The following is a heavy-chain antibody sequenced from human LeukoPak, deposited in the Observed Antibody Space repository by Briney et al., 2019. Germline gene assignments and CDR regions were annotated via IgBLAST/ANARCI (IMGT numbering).Heavy chain of an antibody. CDR2: IYTSGST. J-gene: IGHJ5*02. Sequence: SETLSLTFTVSGGSISSYYWSWIRQPAGKGLDWIGRIYTSGSTNYNPSLKSRVTMSVDTSKNQFSLKLSSVTAADTAVYYCARWSVGSSGWYSWFDPWGQGTLVTVSS. CDR1: GGSISSYY. V-gene: IGHV4-4*07. D-gene: IGHD6-19*01. CDR3: ARWSVGSSGWYSWFDP.